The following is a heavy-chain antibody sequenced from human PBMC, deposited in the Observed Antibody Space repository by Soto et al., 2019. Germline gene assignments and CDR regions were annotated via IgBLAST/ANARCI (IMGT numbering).Heavy chain of an antibody. CDR1: GGSLIDDY. J-gene: IGHJ3*02. CDR2: VYSSGST. V-gene: IGHV4-59*01. Sequence: QVQLQESGPGLVKPLETVSLTCTVSGGSLIDDYWNWIRQPPGKGLEWIGYVYSSGSTKYNPSLKTRVTISVDRYKNQFSLKLSSVTAADTAVYYCARGNAWTSSTFDIWGHGTMVSVSS. CDR3: ARGNAWTSSTFDI. D-gene: IGHD3-16*01.